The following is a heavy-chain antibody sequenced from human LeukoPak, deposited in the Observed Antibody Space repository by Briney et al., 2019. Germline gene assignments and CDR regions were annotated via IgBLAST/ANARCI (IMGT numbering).Heavy chain of an antibody. CDR1: GFTFSSYW. V-gene: IGHV3-23*01. CDR3: AKDSADYYDSSGYYLPPIDY. Sequence: GGSLRLSCAASGFTFSSYWMNWVRQAPGKGLEWVSAISGSGGSTYYADSVKGRFTISRDNSKNTLYLQMNSLRAEDTAVHYCAKDSADYYDSSGYYLPPIDYWGQGTLVTVSS. J-gene: IGHJ4*02. D-gene: IGHD3-22*01. CDR2: ISGSGGST.